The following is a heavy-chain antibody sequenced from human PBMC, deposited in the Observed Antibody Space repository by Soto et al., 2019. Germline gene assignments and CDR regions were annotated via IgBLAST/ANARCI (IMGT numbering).Heavy chain of an antibody. CDR1: GGSISSGDYY. V-gene: IGHV4-30-4*01. J-gene: IGHJ4*02. CDR2: IYYSGST. D-gene: IGHD3-22*01. Sequence: SETLSLTCSVSGGSISSGDYYWSWIRQPPGKGLEWIGYIYYSGSTYYNPSLKSRVTISVDTSKNQFSLKLSSVTAADTAVYYCARADYYYSSGYHNWGKGTLVTVSS. CDR3: ARADYYYSSGYHN.